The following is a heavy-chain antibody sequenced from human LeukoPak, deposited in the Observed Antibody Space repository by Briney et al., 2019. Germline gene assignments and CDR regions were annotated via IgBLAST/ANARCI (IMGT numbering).Heavy chain of an antibody. D-gene: IGHD1-26*01. J-gene: IGHJ4*02. CDR1: GFTVSSNY. Sequence: GGSLRLSCAASGFTVSSNYMSWVRQAPGKGLEWVSVIYSGGSTYYADSVKGRFTISRDNSKNTLYLQMNSLRAEDTAVCYCAKRASGTYDYWGQGTLVTVSS. CDR3: AKRASGTYDY. CDR2: IYSGGST. V-gene: IGHV3-53*01.